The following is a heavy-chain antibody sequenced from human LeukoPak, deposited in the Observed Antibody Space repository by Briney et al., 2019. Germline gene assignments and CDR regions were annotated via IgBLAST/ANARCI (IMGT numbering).Heavy chain of an antibody. J-gene: IGHJ5*02. Sequence: GGSLRLSCAASGFTFSSYSMNWVRQAPGKGLEWVSSISSSSSYIYYADSVKGRFTISRDNSKNTLYLQMNSLRAEDTAVYYCAKDKKVVVAATYNWFDPWGQGTLVTVSS. CDR3: AKDKKVVVAATYNWFDP. CDR1: GFTFSSYS. CDR2: ISSSSSYI. D-gene: IGHD2-15*01. V-gene: IGHV3-21*04.